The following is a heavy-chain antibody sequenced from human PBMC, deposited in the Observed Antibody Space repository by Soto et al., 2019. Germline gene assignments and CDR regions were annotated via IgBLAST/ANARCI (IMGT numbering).Heavy chain of an antibody. CDR3: TTDPIVRYY. V-gene: IGHV3-23*01. Sequence: GGSLRLSCAASGFSFSDYAMSWVRQAPGKGLEWVSSISRTGDSAYYADSVKGRFAISRDRSKNRLSLQMNSLRVEDTAVYYCTTDPIVRYYCSQGTLVTVSS. CDR1: GFSFSDYA. CDR2: ISRTGDSA. J-gene: IGHJ4*02. D-gene: IGHD3-10*01.